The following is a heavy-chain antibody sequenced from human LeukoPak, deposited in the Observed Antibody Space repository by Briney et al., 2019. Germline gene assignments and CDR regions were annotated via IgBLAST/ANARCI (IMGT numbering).Heavy chain of an antibody. V-gene: IGHV4-59*01. CDR1: GGPISSYY. D-gene: IGHD2-15*01. J-gene: IGHJ3*02. Sequence: SETLSLSCTASGGPISSYYWSWIRQPPGKGLEWIGYIYYSGSTNYNPSLKGRVTISVDTSKNQFSLKLSSVTAADTAVYYCARDKCSGGSCYSDNYDGFDIWGQGTMVTVSS. CDR2: IYYSGST. CDR3: ARDKCSGGSCYSDNYDGFDI.